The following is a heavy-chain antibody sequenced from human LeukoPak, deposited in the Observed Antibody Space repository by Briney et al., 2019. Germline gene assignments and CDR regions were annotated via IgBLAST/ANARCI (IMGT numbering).Heavy chain of an antibody. D-gene: IGHD2-15*01. Sequence: PSETLSLTCAVYGGSFSGYYWSWIRQPPGKGLEWIGEINHSGSTNYNPSLKSRVTISVDTSKNQFSLKLSSATAADTAVYYCARRHLFCSGGSCYSGSVNFDYWGQGTLVTVSS. CDR3: ARRHLFCSGGSCYSGSVNFDY. V-gene: IGHV4-34*01. CDR2: INHSGST. J-gene: IGHJ4*02. CDR1: GGSFSGYY.